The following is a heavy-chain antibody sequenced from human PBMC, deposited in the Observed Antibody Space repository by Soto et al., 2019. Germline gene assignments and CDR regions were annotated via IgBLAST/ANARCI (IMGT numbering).Heavy chain of an antibody. CDR3: ARRLYYDSSGFEGGGMEF. V-gene: IGHV4-39*01. CDR1: GGSISSSSYY. J-gene: IGHJ6*04. D-gene: IGHD3-22*01. CDR2: IYYSGST. Sequence: TLSLTCTVSGGSISSSSYYWGWIRQPPGKGLEWIGSIYYSGSTYYNPSLKSRVTISVDTSKNQFSLKLSSVTAADTAVYYCARRLYYDSSGFEGGGMEFWVKGPTVTVSS.